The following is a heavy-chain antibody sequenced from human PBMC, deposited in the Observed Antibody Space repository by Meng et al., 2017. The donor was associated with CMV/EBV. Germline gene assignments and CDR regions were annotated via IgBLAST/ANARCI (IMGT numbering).Heavy chain of an antibody. CDR1: GGSISSGDYY. CDR2: IYYSGST. V-gene: IGHV4-30-4*08. J-gene: IGHJ4*02. D-gene: IGHD3-3*01. Sequence: VPLEESGPGLVKPSQTLSLTCTDSGGSISSGDYYWSWIRQPPGKGLEWIGYIYYSGSTYYNPSLKSRVTISVDTSKNQFSLKLSSVTAADTAVYYCARDNRRGGVDYWGQGTLVTVSS. CDR3: ARDNRRGGVDY.